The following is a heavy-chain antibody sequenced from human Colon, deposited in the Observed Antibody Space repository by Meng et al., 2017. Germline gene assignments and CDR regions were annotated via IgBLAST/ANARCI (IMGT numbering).Heavy chain of an antibody. CDR3: ARDWGSGTPY. J-gene: IGHJ4*02. CDR2: VYYDGTT. V-gene: IGHV4-61*01. D-gene: IGHD3-10*01. CDR1: GGSVNNRTYY. Sequence: QVPLQESGPGLVRPSETLSLTCTVSGGSVNNRTYYWTWIRQPPGKGLEWIGYVYYDGTTNYNPFLGSRLTMSIDTSKNQFSLKLSSVTAADTAVYYCARDWGSGTPYWGQGTLVTVSS.